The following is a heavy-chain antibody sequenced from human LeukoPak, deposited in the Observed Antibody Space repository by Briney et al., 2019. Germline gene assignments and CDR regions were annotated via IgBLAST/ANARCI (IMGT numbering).Heavy chain of an antibody. V-gene: IGHV4-38-2*02. Sequence: SETLSLTCTVPGYSISSGYYWGWIRQPPGKGLEWIGSIYHSGSTYYNPSLKSRVTISVDTSKNQFSLKLSSVTAADTAVYYCARKTIFGVVVAPSFDYWGQGTLVTVSS. CDR1: GYSISSGYY. CDR3: ARKTIFGVVVAPSFDY. CDR2: IYHSGST. J-gene: IGHJ4*02. D-gene: IGHD3-3*01.